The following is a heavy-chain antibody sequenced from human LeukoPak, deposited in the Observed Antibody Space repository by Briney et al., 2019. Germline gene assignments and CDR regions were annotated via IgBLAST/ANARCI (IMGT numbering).Heavy chain of an antibody. J-gene: IGHJ6*02. CDR1: GYTFTSYD. V-gene: IGHV1-8*01. CDR2: MNPNSGNT. Sequence: VASVKVSCKASGYTFTSYDINWVRQATGQGLEWMGWMNPNSGNTGYAQKFQGRVTMTRNTSVSTAYMELSSLRSEDTAVYYCARVAIFGVVTLGYYGMDVWGQGTTVTVSS. CDR3: ARVAIFGVVTLGYYGMDV. D-gene: IGHD3-3*01.